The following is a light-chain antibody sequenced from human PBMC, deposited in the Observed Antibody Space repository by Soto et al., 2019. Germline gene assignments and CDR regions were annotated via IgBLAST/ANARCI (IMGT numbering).Light chain of an antibody. CDR3: QKYNRYTFT. Sequence: EIQMTQSPSTLSASVGDRVTITCRASQSISSCLAWYQQKPGKAPKLLIYAASSLESGVPARFSGSGSETAFTLTSRNLEAYAFAYYHWQKYNRYTFTFGQGTKLDIK. CDR2: AAS. J-gene: IGKJ3*01. CDR1: QSISSC. V-gene: IGKV1-5*01.